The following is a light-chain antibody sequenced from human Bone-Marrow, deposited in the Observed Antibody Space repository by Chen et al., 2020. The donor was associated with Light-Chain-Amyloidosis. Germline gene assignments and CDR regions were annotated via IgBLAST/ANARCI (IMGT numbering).Light chain of an antibody. J-gene: IGLJ2*01. CDR1: DLPTKY. CDR2: RDT. V-gene: IGLV3-25*03. CDR3: QSADSSGTYEVI. Sequence: SYELTQPPSVSVSPGQTARITCSGDDLPTKYAYWYQQKPGQAPVLVIHRDTERPSGISGRVSGSSSGTTATLTIGGIQAEDEADYHCQSADSSGTYEVIFGGGTKLTVL.